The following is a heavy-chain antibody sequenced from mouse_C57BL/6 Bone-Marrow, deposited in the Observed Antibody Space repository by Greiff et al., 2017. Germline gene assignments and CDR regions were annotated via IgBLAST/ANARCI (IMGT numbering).Heavy chain of an antibody. Sequence: QVQLQQPGAELVKPGASVKLSCKASGYTFTSYWMHWVKQRPGQGLEWIGMIHPNSGSTNYNEKFKSKATLTVDKSSSTAYMQLSSLTSEDSAVYYCARHATLTTVGGYWGQGTTLTVSS. CDR3: ARHATLTTVGGY. D-gene: IGHD1-1*01. V-gene: IGHV1-64*01. CDR1: GYTFTSYW. J-gene: IGHJ2*01. CDR2: IHPNSGST.